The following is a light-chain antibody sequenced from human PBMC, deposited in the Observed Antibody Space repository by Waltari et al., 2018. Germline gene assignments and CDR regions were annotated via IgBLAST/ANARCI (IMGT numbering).Light chain of an antibody. J-gene: IGLJ2*01. CDR2: DVS. CDR3: SSYIDSSTLEL. V-gene: IGLV2-14*03. Sequence: QSALTQPASVSGSPGQSITISCTGTSSDIGGYNYVSWYQQVPGKAPKLRIYDVSNRPPGVSSRFSGSESGNTASLTISGLQAEDEANYYCSSYIDSSTLELFGGGTSLTVL. CDR1: SSDIGGYNY.